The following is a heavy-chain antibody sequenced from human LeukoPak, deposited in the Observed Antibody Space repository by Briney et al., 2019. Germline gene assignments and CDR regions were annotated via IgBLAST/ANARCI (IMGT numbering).Heavy chain of an antibody. J-gene: IGHJ4*02. CDR2: IKGYNGDT. Sequence: ASVKVSCKASGYTFTSYGISWVRQAPGQGLEWMGWIKGYNGDTNYAQKLQGRVTMTTDTSTSTAYMELRSLRSDDTAVYYCARVVEIPFDYWGQGTLVTVSS. D-gene: IGHD5-24*01. CDR1: GYTFTSYG. V-gene: IGHV1-18*01. CDR3: ARVVEIPFDY.